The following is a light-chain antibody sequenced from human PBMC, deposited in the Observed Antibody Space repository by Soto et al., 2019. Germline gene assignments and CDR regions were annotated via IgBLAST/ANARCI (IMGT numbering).Light chain of an antibody. CDR2: KAS. J-gene: IGKJ1*01. CDR3: QQYYSYWT. Sequence: DIQMTQSPSTLSASVEDRVTNAYRASQSISSWLAWYQQKPGKAPKLLISKASNLESGVPSRFSGSGSGTEFTLTISSLQPDDFATYYCQQYYSYWTFGQGTKVEIK. CDR1: QSISSW. V-gene: IGKV1-5*03.